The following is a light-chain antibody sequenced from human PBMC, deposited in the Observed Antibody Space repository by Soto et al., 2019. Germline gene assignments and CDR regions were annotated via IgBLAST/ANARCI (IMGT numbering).Light chain of an antibody. CDR3: QQRSIWPWT. J-gene: IGKJ1*01. Sequence: EIVMTQSPATLSVSPGERATLSCRASQSVSNYFVWYQQKPGQAPRLLIYDASKRATGIPARFSGSGSGTDFTLTISSLEPEDFAVYYCQQRSIWPWTFGQGTKV. V-gene: IGKV3-11*01. CDR2: DAS. CDR1: QSVSNY.